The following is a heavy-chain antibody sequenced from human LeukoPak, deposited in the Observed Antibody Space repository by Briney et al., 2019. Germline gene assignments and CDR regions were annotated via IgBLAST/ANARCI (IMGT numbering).Heavy chain of an antibody. Sequence: GASVKVSCKASGYTFTDYLMHWVRQAPGQGLEWMGWINPNSGDTSSAQKLQGRVTMTRDTSISTAYMELSTLRSDDTAVYYCARDRNGDGFAYFDYWGQGTLVTVSS. D-gene: IGHD5-24*01. CDR2: INPNSGDT. CDR1: GYTFTDYL. V-gene: IGHV1-2*02. J-gene: IGHJ4*02. CDR3: ARDRNGDGFAYFDY.